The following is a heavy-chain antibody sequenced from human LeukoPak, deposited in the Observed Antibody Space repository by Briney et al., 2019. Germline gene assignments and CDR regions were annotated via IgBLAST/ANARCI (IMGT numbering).Heavy chain of an antibody. V-gene: IGHV1-69*06. Sequence: SVKVSCKASGGTFSSYAISWVRQAPGQGLEWMGGIIPIFGTANYAQKFRGRVTITADKSTRTAYMELSSLRSEDTAVYYCAGDNDSRDPPRFDYWGQGTLVTVSS. CDR3: AGDNDSRDPPRFDY. J-gene: IGHJ4*02. D-gene: IGHD3-16*01. CDR1: GGTFSSYA. CDR2: IIPIFGTA.